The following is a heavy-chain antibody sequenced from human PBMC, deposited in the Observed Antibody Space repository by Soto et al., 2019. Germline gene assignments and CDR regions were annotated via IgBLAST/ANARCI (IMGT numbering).Heavy chain of an antibody. CDR1: GFTFSSYE. V-gene: IGHV3-48*03. J-gene: IGHJ4*02. CDR3: VGSKWNYGSDS. Sequence: EVQLVESGGGLVQPGGSLRLSCAASGFTFSSYEMIWVRQAPGKGLESISYVDTSGSPIYYADSVKGRFTISRDNAKKSLFLQLNSLRADDTAVYYCVGSKWNYGSDSWGQGTLVTVAS. D-gene: IGHD1-7*01. CDR2: VDTSGSPI.